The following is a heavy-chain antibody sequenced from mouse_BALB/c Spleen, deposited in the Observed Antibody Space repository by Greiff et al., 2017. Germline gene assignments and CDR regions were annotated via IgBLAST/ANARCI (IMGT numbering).Heavy chain of an antibody. D-gene: IGHD4-1*01. Sequence: EVKVEESGPGLVKPSQSLSLTCTVTGYSITSDYAWNWIRQFPGNKLEWMGYISYSGSTSYNPSLKSRISITRDTSKNQFFLQLNSVTTEDTATYYCARDGNWDYYAMDYWGQGTSVTVSS. J-gene: IGHJ4*01. CDR1: GYSITSDYA. V-gene: IGHV3-2*02. CDR2: ISYSGST. CDR3: ARDGNWDYYAMDY.